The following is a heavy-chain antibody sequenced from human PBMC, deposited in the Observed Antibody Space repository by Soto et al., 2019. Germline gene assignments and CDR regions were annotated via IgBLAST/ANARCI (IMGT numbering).Heavy chain of an antibody. D-gene: IGHD3-10*01. J-gene: IGHJ6*02. Sequence: ASVKVSCKASGYTFTSYGISWVRQAPGQGLEWMGWVSAYNGNTNYAQKLQGRVTMTTDTSTSTAYMELRSLRSDDTAVYYCARDAPHYGSGSYYGMDVWGQGTTVTVSS. CDR3: ARDAPHYGSGSYYGMDV. CDR2: VSAYNGNT. CDR1: GYTFTSYG. V-gene: IGHV1-18*04.